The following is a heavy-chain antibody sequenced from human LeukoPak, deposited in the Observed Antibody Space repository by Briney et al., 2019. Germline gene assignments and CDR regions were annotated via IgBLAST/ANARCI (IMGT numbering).Heavy chain of an antibody. CDR3: GRGTPEYNWFDS. J-gene: IGHJ5*01. CDR2: IYYSGST. D-gene: IGHD3-10*01. Sequence: PGGSLRLAWAASGFTFSSYEMNWIRQPPGKGLGWVGSIYYSGSTYYNPSLKSRVTISVATTKTHFSLNLSSVTAADTAVYYCGRGTPEYNWFDSWGQGTLVTVSS. CDR1: GFTFSSYE. V-gene: IGHV4-59*12.